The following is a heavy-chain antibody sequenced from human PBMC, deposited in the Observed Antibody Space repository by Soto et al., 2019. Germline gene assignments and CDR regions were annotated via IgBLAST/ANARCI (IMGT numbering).Heavy chain of an antibody. D-gene: IGHD3-3*01. CDR1: GFTFSSYA. CDR2: ISGSGGST. J-gene: IGHJ3*02. Sequence: PGGSLRLSCAASGFTFSSYAMSWVRQAPGKGLEWVSAISGSGGSTYYADSVKGRFTISRDNSKNTLYLQINSLRAEDTAGYYCVKDPLDFWSPKSSFDIFGKATM. CDR3: VKDPLDFWSPKSSFDI. V-gene: IGHV3-23*01.